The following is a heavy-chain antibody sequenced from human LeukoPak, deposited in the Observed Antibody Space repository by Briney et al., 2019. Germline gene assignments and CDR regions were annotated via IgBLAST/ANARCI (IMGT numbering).Heavy chain of an antibody. Sequence: PSETLSLTCAVSGGSISSGGYSWSWIRQPPGKGLEWIGYIYHSGSTYYNPSLKSRVTISVDRSKNQFSLKLSSVTAADTAVYYCARLQICYGMDVWGQGTTVTVSS. CDR2: IYHSGST. J-gene: IGHJ6*02. CDR3: ARLQICYGMDV. CDR1: GGSISSGGYS. V-gene: IGHV4-30-2*01.